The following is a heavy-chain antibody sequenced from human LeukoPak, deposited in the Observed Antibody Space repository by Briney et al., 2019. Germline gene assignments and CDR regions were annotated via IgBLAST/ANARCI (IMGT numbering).Heavy chain of an antibody. D-gene: IGHD4-23*01. V-gene: IGHV1-2*02. J-gene: IGHJ4*02. CDR2: INPDKGDT. Sequence: ASVKVSCKASGFTFSGYYFHWLRQTPGQGFEWMGWINPDKGDTNFTQKFSGRVTLTRDTSMTTVYMELKSLTFDDSAVYFCARDLAPHGGYSIPAYWGQGTLITVSS. CDR1: GFTFSGYY. CDR3: ARDLAPHGGYSIPAY.